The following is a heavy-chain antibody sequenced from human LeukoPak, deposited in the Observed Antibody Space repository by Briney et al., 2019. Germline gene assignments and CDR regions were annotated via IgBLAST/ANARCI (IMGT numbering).Heavy chain of an antibody. J-gene: IGHJ3*02. CDR2: IWYDESNK. Sequence: GRSLRLSCAASGFTFSSYGVHWVRQAPGKGLEWVALIWYDESNKSYADSVKGRFTISRDNSKNTVYLQMNSLRTEDTALYYCARDAWGFREFSQHDGFDIWGQGTVVIVSS. CDR3: ARDAWGFREFSQHDGFDI. V-gene: IGHV3-33*01. CDR1: GFTFSSYG. D-gene: IGHD3-10*01.